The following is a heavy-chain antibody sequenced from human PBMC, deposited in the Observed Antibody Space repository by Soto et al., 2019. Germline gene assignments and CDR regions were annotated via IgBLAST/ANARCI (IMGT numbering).Heavy chain of an antibody. Sequence: QVQLVQSGAEVKKPGASVKVSCKASGYTFTSYAMHWVRQAPGQRLEWMGWINAGSGNTKYSQKFQRRVTITRDTSASTAYMELSSLRSEDTAVYCCAREFAWFGELMASDYWGHGTRVTVSS. CDR1: GYTFTSYA. CDR2: INAGSGNT. CDR3: AREFAWFGELMASDY. D-gene: IGHD3-10*01. J-gene: IGHJ4*01. V-gene: IGHV1-3*01.